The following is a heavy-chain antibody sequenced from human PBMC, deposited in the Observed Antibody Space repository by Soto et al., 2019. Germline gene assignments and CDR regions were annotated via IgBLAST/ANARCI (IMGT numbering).Heavy chain of an antibody. CDR1: GFTFSTYV. J-gene: IGHJ6*02. D-gene: IGHD7-27*01. Sequence: EVQLLESGGGWVQPGGSLRLSCVASGFTFSTYVMSWVRQAPGKGLEWVSGISGGSSSTYYADSVKGRFTISRDNSKNTLYLQMNSLRVEDTAVYYCAKGFSGYYYAWAVWGQGTTVTVSS. CDR2: ISGGSSST. CDR3: AKGFSGYYYAWAV. V-gene: IGHV3-23*01.